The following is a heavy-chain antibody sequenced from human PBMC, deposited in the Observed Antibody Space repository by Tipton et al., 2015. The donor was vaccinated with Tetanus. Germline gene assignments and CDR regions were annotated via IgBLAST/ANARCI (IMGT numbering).Heavy chain of an antibody. CDR3: AREGAPRAFDI. J-gene: IGHJ3*02. CDR1: GGSINSGGHF. Sequence: TLSLTCTVSGGSINSGGHFWTWIRQRTGKGLEWIGNIHYSGSTFYNPSLKSRVTISVDTSKNQFSLKLNSVTAADTAVYYCAREGAPRAFDIWGQGTMVTVSS. CDR2: IHYSGST. V-gene: IGHV4-31*03.